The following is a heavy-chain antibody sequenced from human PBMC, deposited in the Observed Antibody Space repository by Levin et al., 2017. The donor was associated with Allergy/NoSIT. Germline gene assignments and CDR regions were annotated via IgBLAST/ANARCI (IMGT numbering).Heavy chain of an antibody. CDR2: INHSGST. D-gene: IGHD1-26*01. V-gene: IGHV4-34*01. J-gene: IGHJ5*02. Sequence: SETLSLTCAVYIGTFSDYHWSWIRQPPGKGLEWIGEINHSGSTTYNPSLMSRVTISVDASKNQFSLKLNSVTAADTAVYYCARGATGLRTGWFDPWGQGILVTVSS. CDR1: IGTFSDYH. CDR3: ARGATGLRTGWFDP.